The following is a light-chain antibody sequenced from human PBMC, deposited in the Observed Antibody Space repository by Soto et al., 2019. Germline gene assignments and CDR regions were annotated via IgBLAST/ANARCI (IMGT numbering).Light chain of an antibody. CDR3: CSYGVRV. Sequence: QSALTQPRSVSGSPGQSVTISCTGTSSDVGGYNYVSWYQQHPGKAPKLMIYDVSKRPSGVPDRFSGSKSGNTASLTISGLQAEDEADYYCCSYGVRVFGTGTKLTVL. V-gene: IGLV2-11*01. CDR2: DVS. J-gene: IGLJ1*01. CDR1: SSDVGGYNY.